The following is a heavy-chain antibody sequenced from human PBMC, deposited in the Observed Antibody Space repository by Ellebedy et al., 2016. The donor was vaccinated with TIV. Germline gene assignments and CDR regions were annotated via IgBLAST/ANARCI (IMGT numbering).Heavy chain of an antibody. CDR2: IGSAGGT. J-gene: IGHJ4*02. CDR1: GFTFSSHD. Sequence: PGGSLRLSCAASGFTFSSHDMHWVRQGTGKGLEWVSAIGSAGGTSYSGSVKGRFTISRENGKNSVYLQMNSLRAEDTAVYYCARASAGLDYWGQGTLVTVSS. CDR3: ARASAGLDY. V-gene: IGHV3-13*01. D-gene: IGHD6-13*01.